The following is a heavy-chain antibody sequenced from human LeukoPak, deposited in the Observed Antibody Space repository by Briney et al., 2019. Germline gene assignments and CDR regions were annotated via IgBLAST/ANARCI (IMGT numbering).Heavy chain of an antibody. CDR3: ARVVTPRYCSTTSCYWKGWFDP. Sequence: GASVKVSCKASGSTFGRFAMSWVRRAPRQGLEWMGGIIPIFGTANYAQRFQGRVTITADESTGTAYMELSGLRSEDTAVYYCARVVTPRYCSTTSCYWKGWFDPWGQGTLVTVSS. CDR2: IIPIFGTA. V-gene: IGHV1-69*13. D-gene: IGHD2-2*01. J-gene: IGHJ5*02. CDR1: GSTFGRFA.